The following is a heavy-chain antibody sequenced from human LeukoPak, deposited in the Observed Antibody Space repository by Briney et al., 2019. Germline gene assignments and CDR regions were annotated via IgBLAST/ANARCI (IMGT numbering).Heavy chain of an antibody. V-gene: IGHV4-59*01. CDR1: GVSISNYY. Sequence: SETLSLTCTVSGVSISNYYWSWIRQPPGKGLEWIGYIYHSGSTNYNPSLKSRVTISVDTSKNQFSLKLRSVTAADTDIYYCASPSPAHDYWGQGTLVTVSS. D-gene: IGHD6-25*01. CDR3: ASPSPAHDY. CDR2: IYHSGST. J-gene: IGHJ4*02.